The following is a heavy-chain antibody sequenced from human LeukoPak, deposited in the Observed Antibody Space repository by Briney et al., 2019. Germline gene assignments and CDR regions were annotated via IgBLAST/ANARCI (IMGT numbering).Heavy chain of an antibody. Sequence: ASVKVSCKASGYTFTGYYMHWVRQAPGQGLEWMGWINPNSGGTNYAQKFQGRVTMTRDTSISTAYMELSRLRSDDTAVYYCARDALYCSSTSCYSLWGQGTLVTVSS. CDR2: INPNSGGT. D-gene: IGHD2-2*01. CDR3: ARDALYCSSTSCYSL. V-gene: IGHV1-2*02. J-gene: IGHJ4*02. CDR1: GYTFTGYY.